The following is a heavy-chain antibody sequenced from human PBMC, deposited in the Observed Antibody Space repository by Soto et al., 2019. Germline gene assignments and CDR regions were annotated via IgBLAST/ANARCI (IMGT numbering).Heavy chain of an antibody. D-gene: IGHD2-15*01. J-gene: IGHJ6*02. CDR2: ISGSGGST. CDR1: GFTFSSYA. Sequence: PGGSLRLSCAASGFTFSSYAMSWVRQAPGKGLEWVSAISGSGGSTYYADSVKGRFTISRDNSKNTLYLQMNSLRAEDTAVYYCAKGGWWGGHRYYGMDVWGQGTTVTVSS. V-gene: IGHV3-23*01. CDR3: AKGGWWGGHRYYGMDV.